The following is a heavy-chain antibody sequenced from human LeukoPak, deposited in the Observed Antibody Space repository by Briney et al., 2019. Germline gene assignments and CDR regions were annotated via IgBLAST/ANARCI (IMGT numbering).Heavy chain of an antibody. CDR2: ISTSGIT. Sequence: SETLSLTCTVSGGSINSNYWTWIRQPAGKGLEWIGRISTSGITNYSPSLKSRVTISLDKSKNQFSLILASVAAADTALYYCAREASIAAAGWISDYWGQGTLVTVSS. D-gene: IGHD6-13*01. CDR1: GGSINSNY. J-gene: IGHJ4*02. V-gene: IGHV4-4*07. CDR3: AREASIAAAGWISDY.